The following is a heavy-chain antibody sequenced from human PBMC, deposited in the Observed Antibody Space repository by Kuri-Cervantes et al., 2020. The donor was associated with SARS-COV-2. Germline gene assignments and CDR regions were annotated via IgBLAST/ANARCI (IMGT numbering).Heavy chain of an antibody. CDR1: GFIFSDYY. D-gene: IGHD2-8*01. Sequence: GESLKISCTASGFIFSDYYMTWIRQAPGKGLEWLAYISKGSDTIYYADSVKGRFTISRDNAKNSLFLQMNSLRADDTAVCYCARGGEDFVQETRNWFEPWGRGTQVTVSS. V-gene: IGHV3-11*01. CDR2: ISKGSDTI. J-gene: IGHJ5*02. CDR3: ARGGEDFVQETRNWFEP.